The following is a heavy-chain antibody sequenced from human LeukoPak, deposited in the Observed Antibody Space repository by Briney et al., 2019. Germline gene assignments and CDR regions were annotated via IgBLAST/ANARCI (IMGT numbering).Heavy chain of an antibody. CDR3: ARVVELLIDP. CDR2: IIPIFGTA. Sequence: SVKVSCEASGGTFSSYSISWVRQAPGQGLEWMGGIIPIFGTANYAQKFQGRVTITADKSTSTAYVELRSLRSEDTAVYYCARVVELLIDPWGQGTLVTVSS. J-gene: IGHJ5*02. CDR1: GGTFSSYS. D-gene: IGHD1-7*01. V-gene: IGHV1-69*06.